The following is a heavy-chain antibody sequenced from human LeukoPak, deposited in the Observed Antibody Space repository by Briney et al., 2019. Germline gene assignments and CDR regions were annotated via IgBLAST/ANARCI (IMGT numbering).Heavy chain of an antibody. CDR1: GFTFNSYW. CDR2: INTDGSST. CDR3: ARNLGSDYAMDV. D-gene: IGHD6-6*01. J-gene: IGHJ6*04. V-gene: IGHV3-74*01. Sequence: GGSLRLSCAASGFTFNSYWMNWVRQAPGKGLVWVSRINTDGSSTRYADSVKGRFAISRDNAKNTLYLQMNSLRAEDTAVYYCARNLGSDYAMDVWAKGPRSPSPQ.